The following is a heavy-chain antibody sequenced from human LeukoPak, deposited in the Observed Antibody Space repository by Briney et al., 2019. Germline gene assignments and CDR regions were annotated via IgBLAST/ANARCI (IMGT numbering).Heavy chain of an antibody. CDR2: IKSKVNGGTI. CDR3: ATGGYYFDY. Sequence: GGSLRLSCAASGFTSSNAWMNWVRQAPGKGLEWVGRIKSKVNGGTIDYAAPVKGRFTISRDDSKSTFSLQMNSLKTEDTAVYYCATGGYYFDYWGQGTLVTVSS. J-gene: IGHJ4*02. CDR1: GFTSSNAW. V-gene: IGHV3-15*07.